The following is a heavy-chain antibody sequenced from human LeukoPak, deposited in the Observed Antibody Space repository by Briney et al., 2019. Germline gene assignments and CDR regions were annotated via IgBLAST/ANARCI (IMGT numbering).Heavy chain of an antibody. CDR2: IYSGGST. CDR1: GFTVSSSY. CDR3: ARDYDSSGYYDY. J-gene: IGHJ4*02. Sequence: GGSLRLSCAASGFTVSSSYMSWVRQAPGKGLEWVSVIYSGGSTYYADSVKGRFTISRDNSKNTLYLQMNSLRAEDTAVYYCARDYDSSGYYDYWGQGTLVTVSS. V-gene: IGHV3-66*01. D-gene: IGHD3-22*01.